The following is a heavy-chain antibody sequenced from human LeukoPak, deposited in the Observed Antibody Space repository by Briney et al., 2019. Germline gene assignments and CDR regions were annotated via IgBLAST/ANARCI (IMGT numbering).Heavy chain of an antibody. J-gene: IGHJ4*02. CDR1: GGTFSSYA. V-gene: IGHV1-69*05. CDR2: IIPIFGTA. Sequence: SVKVSCKASGGTFSSYAISWVRQAPGQGREWMGRIIPIFGTANYAQKFQGRVTITTDESTSTAYMELSSLRSEDTAVYYCARDRSSSGWYDTGPFDYWGQGILVTVSS. CDR3: ARDRSSSGWYDTGPFDY. D-gene: IGHD6-19*01.